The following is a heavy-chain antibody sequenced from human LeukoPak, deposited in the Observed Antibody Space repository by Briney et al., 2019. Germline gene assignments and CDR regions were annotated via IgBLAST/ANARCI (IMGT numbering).Heavy chain of an antibody. V-gene: IGHV3-30*18. CDR3: AKGLSYCGGDCYIDDAFDI. Sequence: GGSLRLSCAASGFTFSSYGMHWVRQAPGKGLEWVAVISYDGSNKYYADSVKGRFTISRDNSKNTLYLQMNSLRAEDTAVYYCAKGLSYCGGDCYIDDAFDIWGQGTMVTVSS. J-gene: IGHJ3*02. CDR1: GFTFSSYG. CDR2: ISYDGSNK. D-gene: IGHD2-21*02.